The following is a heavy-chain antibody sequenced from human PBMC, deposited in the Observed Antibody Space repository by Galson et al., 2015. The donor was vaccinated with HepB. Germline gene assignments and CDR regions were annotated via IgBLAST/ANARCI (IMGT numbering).Heavy chain of an antibody. V-gene: IGHV3-48*01. CDR1: GFTFSSYS. Sequence: SLRLSCAASGFTFSSYSMNWVRQAPGKGLEWVSYISSSSSTIYYADSVKGRFTISRDNAKNSLYLQMNSLRAEDTAVYYCARDSLRTYLEWLFRDSGLGYYYYYMDVWGKGTTITVSS. CDR3: ARDSLRTYLEWLFRDSGLGYYYYYMDV. CDR2: ISSSSSTI. D-gene: IGHD3-3*01. J-gene: IGHJ6*03.